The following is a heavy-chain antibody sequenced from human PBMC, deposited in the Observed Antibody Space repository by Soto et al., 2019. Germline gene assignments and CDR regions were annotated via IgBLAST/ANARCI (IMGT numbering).Heavy chain of an antibody. Sequence: GGSLRLSCAASGFTVSSNYMSWVRQAPGKGLEWVSVIYSGGSTYYADSVKGRFTISRDNSKNTLYLQMNSLRAEDTAVYYCARDRSPWESFHLYYYYGMDVWGQGTTVTVSS. CDR1: GFTVSSNY. CDR2: IYSGGST. V-gene: IGHV3-66*01. CDR3: ARDRSPWESFHLYYYYGMDV. J-gene: IGHJ6*02. D-gene: IGHD3-10*01.